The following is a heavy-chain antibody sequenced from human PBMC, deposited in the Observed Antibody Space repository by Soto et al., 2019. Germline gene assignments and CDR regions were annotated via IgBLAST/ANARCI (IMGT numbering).Heavy chain of an antibody. V-gene: IGHV3-48*01. CDR1: GFTFSSYS. J-gene: IGHJ4*02. Sequence: EVQLVESGGGLVQPGGSLRLSCAASGFTFSSYSMNWVRQAPGKGLECVSYISSSSSTIYYADSVNGRFTISRDNAKNSLYLQMTSLRAEDKAVYYFARDTPERGYDSWDYWGQGTLVTVSS. D-gene: IGHD3-3*01. CDR2: ISSSSSTI. CDR3: ARDTPERGYDSWDY.